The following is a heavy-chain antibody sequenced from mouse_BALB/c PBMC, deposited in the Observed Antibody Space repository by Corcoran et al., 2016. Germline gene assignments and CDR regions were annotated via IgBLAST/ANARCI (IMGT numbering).Heavy chain of an antibody. CDR1: GYSFTGYT. Sequence: EVQLQQSGPELVKPGASMKISCKASGYSFTGYTMHWVKQSHGKNLEWIGLINPYNGGTSYNQKFKGKATLTVDKSSSTAYMELLSLTSEDSAVYYCARSELTTGVARYYAMDYWGQGTSVTVSS. CDR3: ARSELTTGVARYYAMDY. J-gene: IGHJ4*01. CDR2: INPYNGGT. D-gene: IGHD1-1*01. V-gene: IGHV1-18*01.